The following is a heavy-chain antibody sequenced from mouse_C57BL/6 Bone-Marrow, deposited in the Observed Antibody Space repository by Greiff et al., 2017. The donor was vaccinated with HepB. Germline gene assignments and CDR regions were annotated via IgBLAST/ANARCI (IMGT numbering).Heavy chain of an antibody. Sequence: EVQLQQSGPELVKPGASVKISCKASGYSFTGDYMNWVKQSPEKSLVWIGEIKPSTGGTTYNQKFKAKATLTVDKSSSTASMQLKSLTSEDSAVYYCARPPGSSYGYFDVWGTGTTVTVSS. CDR1: GYSFTGDY. V-gene: IGHV1-42*01. J-gene: IGHJ1*03. CDR2: IKPSTGGT. D-gene: IGHD1-1*01. CDR3: ARPPGSSYGYFDV.